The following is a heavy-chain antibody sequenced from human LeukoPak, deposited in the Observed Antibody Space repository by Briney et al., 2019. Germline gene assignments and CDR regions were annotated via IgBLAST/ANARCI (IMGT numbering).Heavy chain of an antibody. CDR1: GDSVSINSVA. J-gene: IGHJ5*02. CDR3: ARQASRRFDP. V-gene: IGHV6-1*01. CDR2: TYYTSKWNN. Sequence: SPTLSLTCAISGDSVSINSVAWNWFRQSPSRGLEWLGRTYYTSKWNNDYAESVQSRIAVNPDTSKNQFSLYLNSVTLEDTAVYYCARQASRRFDPWGQGTLVTVSS.